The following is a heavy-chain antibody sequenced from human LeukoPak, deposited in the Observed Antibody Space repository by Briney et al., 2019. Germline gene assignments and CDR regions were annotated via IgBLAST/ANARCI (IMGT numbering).Heavy chain of an antibody. J-gene: IGHJ1*01. CDR3: AIGGNSIGSYFQH. D-gene: IGHD4-23*01. Sequence: PGGSLRLSCAASGFTFDDYAMHWVRQAPGKGLEWVPGISWNSGSIGYADSVKGRFTISRDNAKNSLYLQMNSLRAEDTALYYCAIGGNSIGSYFQHWGQGTLVTVSS. V-gene: IGHV3-9*01. CDR2: ISWNSGSI. CDR1: GFTFDDYA.